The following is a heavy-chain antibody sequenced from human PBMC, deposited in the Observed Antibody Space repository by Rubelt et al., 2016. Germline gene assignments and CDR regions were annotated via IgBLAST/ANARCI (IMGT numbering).Heavy chain of an antibody. CDR2: ISGSGGST. Sequence: EVQLLESGGGLVQPGGSLRLSCAASGFTFSSYAMSWVRQAPGKGLEWVSAISGSGGSTYYADSVKGRFTISRDNSKNTLYLQMNSLGAEDTAVYYCAKDREGDFWSGYYYYWGRGTLVTVSS. CDR1: GFTFSSYA. J-gene: IGHJ4*02. D-gene: IGHD3-3*01. CDR3: AKDREGDFWSGYYYY. V-gene: IGHV3-23*01.